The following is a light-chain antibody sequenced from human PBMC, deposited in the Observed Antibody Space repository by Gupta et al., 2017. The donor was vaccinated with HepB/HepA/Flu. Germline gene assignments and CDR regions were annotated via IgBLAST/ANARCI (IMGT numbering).Light chain of an antibody. Sequence: DIVMTQSPDSLSVSLGERATINCKSSQTVLYNSNNKSYLAWYQQKPGQPPKLLIYWASTRESGVPDRFSGSGSGTDFTLTISSLQAEDVAVYYCQQYNNTPYTFGQGTKVEIK. CDR1: QTVLYNSNNKSY. CDR2: WAS. V-gene: IGKV4-1*01. J-gene: IGKJ2*01. CDR3: QQYNNTPYT.